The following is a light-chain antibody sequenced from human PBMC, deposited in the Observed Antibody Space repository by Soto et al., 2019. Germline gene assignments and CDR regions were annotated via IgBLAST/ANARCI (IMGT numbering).Light chain of an antibody. J-gene: IGKJ1*01. CDR1: QSVSSSY. V-gene: IGKV3-20*01. CDR3: QQYGSSLWT. CDR2: GAS. Sequence: EIGLTQSPGTLSLSPGERATLACRASQSVSSSYLAWYQQKPGQAPRILIYGASSRATGIPDRFSGSGSGTDFTLTISRLEPEDFAVYYCQQYGSSLWTFGQGTKVEIK.